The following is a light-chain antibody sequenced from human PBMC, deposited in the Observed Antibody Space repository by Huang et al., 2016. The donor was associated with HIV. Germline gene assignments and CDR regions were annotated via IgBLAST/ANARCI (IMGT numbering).Light chain of an antibody. CDR2: AAS. J-gene: IGKJ3*01. V-gene: IGKV1-8*01. CDR1: QDINTF. CDR3: QQYDIYPLT. Sequence: IRMTQSPSSLSASTGDRVTITCRANQDINTFLAWYQQRPGSVPKLLIYAASTLQSGVPSRFSGNGSGTDFTLTIGCLHSEDVATYYCQQYDIYPLTFGPGTRVDIK.